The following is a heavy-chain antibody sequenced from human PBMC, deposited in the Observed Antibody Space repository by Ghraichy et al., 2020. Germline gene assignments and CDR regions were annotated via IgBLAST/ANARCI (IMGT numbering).Heavy chain of an antibody. CDR3: ARGINWFDP. Sequence: ASVKVSCKTGRENVRTPVTSWEREARGQLLEGLGWITAKSGNTQYGWKFQGRVTMTTDTSTSTAYMELRSLRSDDTAVYYCARGINWFDPWGQGTLVIVSS. J-gene: IGHJ5*02. V-gene: IGHV1-18*04. CDR1: RENVRTPV. CDR2: ITAKSGNT.